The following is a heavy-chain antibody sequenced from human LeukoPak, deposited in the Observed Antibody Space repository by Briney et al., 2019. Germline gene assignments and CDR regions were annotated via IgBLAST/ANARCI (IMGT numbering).Heavy chain of an antibody. V-gene: IGHV3-53*01. CDR1: GFTVSSNY. CDR2: IYSGGST. J-gene: IGHJ5*02. Sequence: GGSLSLSCAASGFTVSSNYMSWVRQAPGKGLEWVSVIYSGGSTYYADSVKGRFTISRDNAKNSLYLQMNSLRAEDTAVYYCARDLNGGYNPWGQGTLVTVSS. CDR3: ARDLNGGYNP. D-gene: IGHD5-12*01.